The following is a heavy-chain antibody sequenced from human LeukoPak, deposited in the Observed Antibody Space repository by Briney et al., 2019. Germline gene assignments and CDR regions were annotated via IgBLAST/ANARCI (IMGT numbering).Heavy chain of an antibody. V-gene: IGHV4-39*01. CDR3: ARTAYGSGSLLYYYYMDV. J-gene: IGHJ6*03. Sequence: SETLSLTCTVSGGSISSSSYYWGWIRQPPGKGLEWIGSIYYSGSTYYNPSLKSRVTISVDTSKNQFSLKLSSVTAADTAVYYCARTAYGSGSLLYYYYMDVWGKGTTVTISS. CDR1: GGSISSSSYY. CDR2: IYYSGST. D-gene: IGHD3-10*01.